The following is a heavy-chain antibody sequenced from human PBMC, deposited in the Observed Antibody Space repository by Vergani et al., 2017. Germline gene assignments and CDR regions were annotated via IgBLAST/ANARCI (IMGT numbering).Heavy chain of an antibody. V-gene: IGHV3-30*18. Sequence: QVQLVESGGGVVQPGRSLRLSCAASGFTFSSYGMHWVRQAPGQGLEWVAVISYDGSNKYYADSVKGRFTISRDNSKNTLYLQMNSLRAEDTAVYYCAKGGGRGYSYGEHFDYWGQGTLVTVSS. J-gene: IGHJ4*02. CDR3: AKGGGRGYSYGEHFDY. CDR1: GFTFSSYG. CDR2: ISYDGSNK. D-gene: IGHD5-18*01.